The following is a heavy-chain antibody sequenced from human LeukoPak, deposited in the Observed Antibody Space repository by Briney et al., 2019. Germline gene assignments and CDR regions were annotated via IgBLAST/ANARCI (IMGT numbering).Heavy chain of an antibody. CDR1: GGSISSSSYY. V-gene: IGHV4-39*01. J-gene: IGHJ4*02. CDR3: ARVLSVGGYSSGPTDY. CDR2: IYYSGST. D-gene: IGHD5-18*01. Sequence: PSETLSLTCTVSGGSISSSSYYWGWIRQPPGKGLEWIGSIYYSGSTYYNPSLKSRVTISVDTSKNQFSLKLSSVTAADTAVYYCARVLSVGGYSSGPTDYWGQGTLVTVSS.